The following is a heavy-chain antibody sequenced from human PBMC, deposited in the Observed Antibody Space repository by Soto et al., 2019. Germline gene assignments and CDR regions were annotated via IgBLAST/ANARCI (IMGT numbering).Heavy chain of an antibody. Sequence: PGESLKISCKGSGYSFTSYWIGWVRQMPGKGLEWMGIIYPGDSDTRCSPSFQGQVTISADKSISTAYLQWSSLKASDTAMYYCARCIAVAGRTSTDYYYYMDVWGKGTTVTVSS. V-gene: IGHV5-51*01. CDR3: ARCIAVAGRTSTDYYYYMDV. J-gene: IGHJ6*03. CDR2: IYPGDSDT. CDR1: GYSFTSYW. D-gene: IGHD6-19*01.